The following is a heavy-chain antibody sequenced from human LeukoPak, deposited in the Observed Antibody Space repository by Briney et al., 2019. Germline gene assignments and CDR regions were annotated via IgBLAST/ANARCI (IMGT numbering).Heavy chain of an antibody. CDR3: ARGRVSSSSWSSTYYYYFYMDV. D-gene: IGHD6-13*01. J-gene: IGHJ6*03. V-gene: IGHV4-34*01. CDR2: INHSGST. Sequence: SETLSLTCAVYGGSFSGYYWSWIRQPPGKGLEWIGEINHSGSTNYNPSLKSRVTISVDTSKNQFSLKLSSVTAADTAVYFCARGRVSSSSWSSTYYYYFYMDVWGKGTTVTVSS. CDR1: GGSFSGYY.